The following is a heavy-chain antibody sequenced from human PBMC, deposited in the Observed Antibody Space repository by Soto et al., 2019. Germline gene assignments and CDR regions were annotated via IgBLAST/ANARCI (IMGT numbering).Heavy chain of an antibody. V-gene: IGHV1-8*01. CDR3: ARGPYYSWHNYHYYYYMDV. CDR2: MNPNSGNT. D-gene: IGHD3-22*01. Sequence: ASVKVSCKASGYTFTSYDINWVRQATGQGLEWMGWMNPNSGNTGYAQKFQGRVTMTRNTSISTAYMELSSLRSEDTAVYYCARGPYYSWHNYHYYYYMDVRGKGTAVTVSS. CDR1: GYTFTSYD. J-gene: IGHJ6*03.